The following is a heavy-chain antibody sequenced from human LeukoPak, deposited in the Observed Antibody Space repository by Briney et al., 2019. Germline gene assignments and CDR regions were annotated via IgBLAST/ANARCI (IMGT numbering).Heavy chain of an antibody. Sequence: PGESLRLSCAASGFTFSSYGMHWVRQAPGKGLEWVAVISYDGSNKYYADSVKGRFTISRDNSKNTLYLQMNSLRAEDTAVYYCAKGGQLWFLVPYYFDYWGQGTLVTVSS. CDR1: GFTFSSYG. D-gene: IGHD5-18*01. J-gene: IGHJ4*02. CDR2: ISYDGSNK. CDR3: AKGGQLWFLVPYYFDY. V-gene: IGHV3-30*18.